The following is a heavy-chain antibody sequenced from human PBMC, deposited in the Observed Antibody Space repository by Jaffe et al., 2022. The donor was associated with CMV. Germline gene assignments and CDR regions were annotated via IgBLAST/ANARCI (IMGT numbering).Heavy chain of an antibody. J-gene: IGHJ5*02. CDR1: GYTFTGYY. Sequence: QVQLVQSGAEVKKPGASVKVSCKASGYTFTGYYMHWVRQAPGQGLEWMGWINPNSGGTNYAQKFQGRVTMTRDTSISTAYMELSRLRSDDTAVYYCAREGRAGGYNWNYVVSGWFDPWGQGTLVTVSS. D-gene: IGHD1-7*01. CDR3: AREGRAGGYNWNYVVSGWFDP. V-gene: IGHV1-2*02. CDR2: INPNSGGT.